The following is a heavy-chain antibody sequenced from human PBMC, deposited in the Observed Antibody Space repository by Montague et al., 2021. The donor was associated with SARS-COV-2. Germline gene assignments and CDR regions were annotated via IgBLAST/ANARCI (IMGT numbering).Heavy chain of an antibody. D-gene: IGHD3-10*01. CDR2: IYYSGST. V-gene: IGHV4-59*01. CDR1: GGSISSYY. J-gene: IGHJ5*02. Sequence: SETLSLTCTVSGGSISSYYWSWIRQPPGKGLEWIGYIYYSGSTNYNPSLKSRVTISVDTAKNQFSLKLSSVTAAATAVYYCACGLPTVRGVIRGLDPWGQGTLVTVSS. CDR3: ACGLPTVRGVIRGLDP.